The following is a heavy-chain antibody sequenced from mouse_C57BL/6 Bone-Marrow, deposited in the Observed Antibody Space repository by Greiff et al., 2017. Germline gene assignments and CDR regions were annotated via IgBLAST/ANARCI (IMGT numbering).Heavy chain of an antibody. CDR2: IDPNSGGN. CDR1: GYTFTSYW. D-gene: IGHD2-10*02. CDR3: ARSGPSGYFDV. J-gene: IGHJ1*03. V-gene: IGHV1-72*01. Sequence: QVPLQQPGAELVKPGASVKLSCKASGYTFTSYWLHWVKQRPGRGLAWVGRIDPNSGGNKYNAKFKSKATLTVDKPSSTAYMQLSSLTSADSAVDDCARSGPSGYFDVWGTGTTVTVSS.